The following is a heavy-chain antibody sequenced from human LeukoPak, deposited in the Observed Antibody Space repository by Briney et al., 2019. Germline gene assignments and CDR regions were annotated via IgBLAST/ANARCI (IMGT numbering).Heavy chain of an antibody. V-gene: IGHV4-59*01. J-gene: IGHJ6*03. Sequence: GSLRLSCAASGFTFSDYYMSWIRQAPGKGLEWIGYIYYSGSTNYNPSLKSRVTISVDTSKNQFSLKLSSVTAADTAVYYCARGRSSMVRGYYYYYMDVWGKGTTVTISS. CDR1: GFTFSDYY. CDR3: ARGRSSMVRGYYYYYMDV. CDR2: IYYSGST. D-gene: IGHD3-10*01.